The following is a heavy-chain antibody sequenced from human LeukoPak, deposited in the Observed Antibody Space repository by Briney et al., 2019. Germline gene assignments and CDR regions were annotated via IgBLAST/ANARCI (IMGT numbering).Heavy chain of an antibody. V-gene: IGHV3-64D*06. CDR1: GFTFSSYA. CDR3: VKEVGLSHSSSSWGYFDY. CDR2: ISSNGGIT. J-gene: IGHJ4*02. Sequence: PGGSLRLSCSASGFTFSSYAMHWVRQAPGKGLEYVSAISSNGGITYYADSVKGRFTISRDNSKNTLYLQMSSLRAEDTAVYYCVKEVGLSHSSSSWGYFDYWGQGTLVTVSS. D-gene: IGHD6-13*01.